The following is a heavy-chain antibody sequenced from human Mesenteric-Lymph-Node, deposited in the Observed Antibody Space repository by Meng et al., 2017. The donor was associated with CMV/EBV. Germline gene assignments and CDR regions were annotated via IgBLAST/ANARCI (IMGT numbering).Heavy chain of an antibody. CDR1: GFTFSSYA. Sequence: GESLKISCAASGFTFSSYAMSWVRQAPGKGLEWVSAISGSGGSTYYADSVKGRFTISRNNSKNTLYLQMNSLRAEDTAVYYCARDGGSGSYGDYYYGLDVWGQGTTVTVSS. D-gene: IGHD3-10*01. V-gene: IGHV3-23*01. CDR2: ISGSGGST. CDR3: ARDGGSGSYGDYYYGLDV. J-gene: IGHJ6*02.